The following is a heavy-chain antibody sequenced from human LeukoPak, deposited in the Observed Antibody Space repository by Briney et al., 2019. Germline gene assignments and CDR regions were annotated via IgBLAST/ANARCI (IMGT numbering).Heavy chain of an antibody. D-gene: IGHD2-15*01. CDR1: GYTFASYD. V-gene: IGHV1-8*01. CDR2: MNPNSGNT. Sequence: ASVKVSCKASGYTFASYDINWVRQGTGQGLEWMGWMNPNSGNTGYAQKFQGRVTMTRNTSISTAYMELSSLRSEDTAVYYCARRPLIVVVVAATQGGAKESGDFDYWGQGTLVTVSS. CDR3: ARRPLIVVVVAATQGGAKESGDFDY. J-gene: IGHJ4*02.